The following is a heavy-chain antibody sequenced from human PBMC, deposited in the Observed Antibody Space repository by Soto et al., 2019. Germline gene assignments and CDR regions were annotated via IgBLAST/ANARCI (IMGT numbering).Heavy chain of an antibody. Sequence: ASVKVSCKASGGTFSSYAISWVRQAPGQGLEWMGGIIPIFGTANYAQKFQGRVTITADESTSTAYMELSSLRSEDTAVYYCARGSSGYADDAFDIWGQGTMVTVSS. CDR2: IIPIFGTA. J-gene: IGHJ3*02. V-gene: IGHV1-69*13. CDR3: ARGSSGYADDAFDI. D-gene: IGHD5-12*01. CDR1: GGTFSSYA.